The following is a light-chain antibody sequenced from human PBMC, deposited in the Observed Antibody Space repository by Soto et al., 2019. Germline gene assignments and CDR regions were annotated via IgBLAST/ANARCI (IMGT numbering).Light chain of an antibody. Sequence: EIVMTQSPATLSVSPGGRATLSCRASQSISGALAWYQQKPGQAPRLLIYGASTRATSFPARFSGSGSGTDFTLTISSLHSEDFAVYYCQQYNNWPWTFGQGTKVEIK. CDR1: QSISGA. J-gene: IGKJ1*01. V-gene: IGKV3-15*01. CDR3: QQYNNWPWT. CDR2: GAS.